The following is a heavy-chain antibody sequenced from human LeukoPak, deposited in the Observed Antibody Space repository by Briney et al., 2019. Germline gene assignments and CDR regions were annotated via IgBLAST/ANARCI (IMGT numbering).Heavy chain of an antibody. CDR1: GFSFSSYG. J-gene: IGHJ4*02. CDR3: VKGSGASCFSGCDY. CDR2: ISKDGSNK. V-gene: IGHV3-30*18. Sequence: GGSLRLSCAASGFSFSSYGMNWVRQAPGKGLEWVAVISKDGSNKYYADSVKGRFTISRDNSQNTLYLQMNSLGAEDTSLYYCVKGSGASCFSGCDYWGQGTLVTVSS. D-gene: IGHD2-15*01.